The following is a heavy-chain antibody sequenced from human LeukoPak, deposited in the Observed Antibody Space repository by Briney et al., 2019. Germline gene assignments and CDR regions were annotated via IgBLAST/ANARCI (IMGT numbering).Heavy chain of an antibody. D-gene: IGHD3-22*01. J-gene: IGHJ6*02. CDR2: ISSSSTI. V-gene: IGHV3-48*01. CDR1: GFTFSSYS. Sequence: GGSLRLSCAASGFTFSSYSMNWVRQAPGKGLEWVSYISSSSTIYYADSVKGRFTISRDNAKNSLYLQMNGLRAEDTAVYYCARDMGSIGSYSMDVWGQGTTVTVSS. CDR3: ARDMGSIGSYSMDV.